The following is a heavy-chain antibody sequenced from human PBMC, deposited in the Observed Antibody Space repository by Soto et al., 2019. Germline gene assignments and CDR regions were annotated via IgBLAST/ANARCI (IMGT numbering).Heavy chain of an antibody. CDR2: IKQDGGQT. J-gene: IGHJ6*02. D-gene: IGHD5-18*01. CDR3: ARGGNGYENCPPYYYYGMDV. V-gene: IGHV3-7*04. CDR1: GFTFDSYW. Sequence: GGSLRLSCAASGFTFDSYWMTWVRQAPGKGLEWVAHIKQDGGQTYYVDSVKGRFTISRDNAKTSLYLQMNSLRAEDTSVYFCARGGNGYENCPPYYYYGMDVWGEGATVTVSS.